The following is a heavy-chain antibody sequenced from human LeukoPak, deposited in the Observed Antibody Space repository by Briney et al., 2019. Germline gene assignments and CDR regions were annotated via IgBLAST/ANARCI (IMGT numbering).Heavy chain of an antibody. V-gene: IGHV4-61*01. CDR1: GGSISSSSYY. CDR3: ARERLGPFDP. CDR2: IYYSGST. Sequence: PSETLSLTCTVSGGSISSSSYYWGWIRQPPGKGLEWIGYIYYSGSTNYNPSLKSRVTVSVDTSKNQFSLKLSSVTAADTAVYYCARERLGPFDPWGQGTLVTVSS. D-gene: IGHD6-19*01. J-gene: IGHJ5*02.